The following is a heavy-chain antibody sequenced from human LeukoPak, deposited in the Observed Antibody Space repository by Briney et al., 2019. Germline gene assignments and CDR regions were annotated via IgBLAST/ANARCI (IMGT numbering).Heavy chain of an antibody. J-gene: IGHJ4*02. CDR1: GFTVSSNY. V-gene: IGHV3-66*01. CDR3: ARDAPNNWGLGY. CDR2: ISSGGAT. D-gene: IGHD7-27*01. Sequence: GGSLRLSCAASGFTVSSNYMSWVRQAPGKGLEWVSTISSGGATYHVDSVKGRFTVSRDNSKNTLSIEMNSLRTEDTAVYYCARDAPNNWGLGYWGRGTLVTVSS.